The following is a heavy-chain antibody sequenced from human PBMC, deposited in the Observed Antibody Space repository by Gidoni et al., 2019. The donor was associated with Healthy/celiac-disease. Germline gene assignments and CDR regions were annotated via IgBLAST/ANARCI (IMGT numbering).Heavy chain of an antibody. V-gene: IGHV4-4*07. J-gene: IGHJ4*02. Sequence: QVQLQESGPGLVKPSATLSLTCTVSGGSISSYYWSWIRQPAGKGLEWIGRIYTSWSTNYNPSLKSRVTMSVDTSKNQFSLKLSSVTAADTAVYYCARDDCSGGSCYLDYWGQGTLVTVSS. D-gene: IGHD2-15*01. CDR2: IYTSWST. CDR1: GGSISSYY. CDR3: ARDDCSGGSCYLDY.